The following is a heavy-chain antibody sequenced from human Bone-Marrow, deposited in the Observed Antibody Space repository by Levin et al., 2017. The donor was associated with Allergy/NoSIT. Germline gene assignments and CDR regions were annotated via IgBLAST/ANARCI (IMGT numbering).Heavy chain of an antibody. V-gene: IGHV3-33*01. J-gene: IGHJ6*02. CDR1: GFTFSSYG. CDR2: IWYDGSHK. Sequence: GESLKISCAASGFTFSSYGMHWVRQAPGKGLEWVAVIWYDGSHKYYADSVKGRFTISRDNSKNTLYLQMNSLRAEDTAVYYCAADSGSYGMDVWGQGTTVTVSS. CDR3: AADSGSYGMDV. D-gene: IGHD1-26*01.